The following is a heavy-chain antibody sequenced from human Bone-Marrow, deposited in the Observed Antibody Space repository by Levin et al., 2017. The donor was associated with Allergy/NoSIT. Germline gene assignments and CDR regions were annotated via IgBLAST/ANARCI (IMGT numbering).Heavy chain of an antibody. Sequence: HGESLKISCAASGFSFSRHAMHWVRQAPGKGLEWVAFILYDGRNKYYADSVKGRFTISRDNSKNTLYLQMNSLRAEDTAVYYCARDIGEWELLLSAFDIWGQGTMVTVSS. V-gene: IGHV3-30*04. CDR1: GFSFSRHA. CDR2: ILYDGRNK. CDR3: ARDIGEWELLLSAFDI. D-gene: IGHD1-26*01. J-gene: IGHJ3*02.